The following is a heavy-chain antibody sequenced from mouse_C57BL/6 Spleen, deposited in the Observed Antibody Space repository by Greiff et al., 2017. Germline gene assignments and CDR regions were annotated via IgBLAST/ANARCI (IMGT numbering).Heavy chain of an antibody. Sequence: EVKLVESGGGLVQPGGSMKLSCVASGFTFSNYWMNWVRQSPEKGLEWVAQIRLKSDNYATHYAESVKGRFTISRDDSKSSVYLQMNNLRAEDTGIYYCTGSSGYKYWGQGTLVTVSA. CDR1: GFTFSNYW. V-gene: IGHV6-3*01. CDR3: TGSSGYKY. CDR2: IRLKSDNYAT. J-gene: IGHJ3*01. D-gene: IGHD3-2*02.